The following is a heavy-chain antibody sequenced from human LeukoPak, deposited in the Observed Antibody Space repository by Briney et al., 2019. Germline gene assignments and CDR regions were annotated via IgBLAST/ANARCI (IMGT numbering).Heavy chain of an antibody. CDR2: IIPIFGTA. V-gene: IGHV1-69*13. Sequence: GASVKVSCKASGGTFSSYAISWVRQAPGQGLEWMGGIIPIFGTANYAQKFQGRVTITADESTSTAYMELSSLRSEDTAVYYCARGPFARDFWSGYYVAFDYWGRGTLVTVSS. D-gene: IGHD3-3*01. J-gene: IGHJ4*02. CDR3: ARGPFARDFWSGYYVAFDY. CDR1: GGTFSSYA.